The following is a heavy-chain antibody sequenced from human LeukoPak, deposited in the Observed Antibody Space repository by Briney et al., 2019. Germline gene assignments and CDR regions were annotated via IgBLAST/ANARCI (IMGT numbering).Heavy chain of an antibody. Sequence: GGSLRLSCAASGFTFSSYEMNWVRQAPGKGLEWVSYISSSGSTIYYADSVKGRFTISRDNAKNSLYPQMNSLRAEDTAVYYCAGGRGDYVWGSYRYGEFDYWGQGTLVTVSS. CDR2: ISSSGSTI. J-gene: IGHJ4*02. CDR3: AGGRGDYVWGSYRYGEFDY. CDR1: GFTFSSYE. D-gene: IGHD3-16*02. V-gene: IGHV3-48*03.